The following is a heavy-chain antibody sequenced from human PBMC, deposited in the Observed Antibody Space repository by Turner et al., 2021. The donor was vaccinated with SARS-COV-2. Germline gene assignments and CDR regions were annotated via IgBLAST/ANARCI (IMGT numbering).Heavy chain of an antibody. V-gene: IGHV3-9*01. CDR2: ISWKSGRI. J-gene: IGHJ5*02. CDR3: VRGLDSMGYNWFDP. CDR1: GFTFDDYA. D-gene: IGHD2-2*03. Sequence: EVQLVESGGGLVQPGRFLRLSCAASGFTFDDYAMPWVRQAPGKGLGWVSGISWKSGRIGYADSVKGRFTISRDNAKNSLYLQMNSLKAEDTALYYCVRGLDSMGYNWFDPWGLGTLVTVSS.